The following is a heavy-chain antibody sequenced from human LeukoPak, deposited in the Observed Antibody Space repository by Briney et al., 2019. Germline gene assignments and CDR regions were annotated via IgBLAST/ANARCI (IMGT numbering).Heavy chain of an antibody. CDR1: GFTFSDAW. CDR3: AKDVDTVMDWANDAFDV. V-gene: IGHV3-30*18. J-gene: IGHJ3*01. D-gene: IGHD5-18*01. Sequence: GGSLRLSCVASGFTFSDAWMSWVRQAPGKGLEWVASISYDGVDKYYADSLKGRFTMSRDNSKNSVYLQMDSLRVEDTAMYYCAKDVDTVMDWANDAFDVWGQGTMVIVSS. CDR2: ISYDGVDK.